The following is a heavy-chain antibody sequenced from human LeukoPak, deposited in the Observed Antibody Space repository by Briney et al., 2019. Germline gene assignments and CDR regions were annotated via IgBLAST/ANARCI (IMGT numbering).Heavy chain of an antibody. Sequence: QPGGSLRLSCAASGFTFSSYWMHWVRQAPGKGLVWVSRISTDASSTTYADSVKGRFTISRDNAKDTLYLQMNSLRAEDTAVYYRTGHHQAYSRTYWGQGTLVTVSS. CDR3: TGHHQAYSRTY. V-gene: IGHV3-74*01. CDR2: ISTDASST. CDR1: GFTFSSYW. D-gene: IGHD6-13*01. J-gene: IGHJ4*02.